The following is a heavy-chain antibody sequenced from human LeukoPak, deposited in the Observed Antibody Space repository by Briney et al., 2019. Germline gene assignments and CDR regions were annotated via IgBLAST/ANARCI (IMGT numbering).Heavy chain of an antibody. Sequence: PGRSLRLSCAASGFTFSSNGMNWVRQAPGKGLEWVAVIAHDGSNKYYGDSVKGRFTISRDNSKNTLYLQMNSLRAEDTAVYYCARDAFWPVGFDPWGQGTLVTVYS. CDR3: ARDAFWPVGFDP. J-gene: IGHJ5*02. CDR1: GFTFSSNG. CDR2: IAHDGSNK. D-gene: IGHD3-3*02. V-gene: IGHV3-30*03.